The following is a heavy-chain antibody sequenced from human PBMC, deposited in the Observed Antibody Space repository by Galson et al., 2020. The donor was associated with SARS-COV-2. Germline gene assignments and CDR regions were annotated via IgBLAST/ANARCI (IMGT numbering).Heavy chain of an antibody. J-gene: IGHJ6*03. Sequence: ASVKVSCKASGYTFSDFYIIWVRQTPGQGLEWVAWINPKNGATHYAERFQGWVTVTRDSSISTAYLELTRVSSNDTAVYYCARGVLLPATSTPDFYSYMDVWGEGTTVAVSS. V-gene: IGHV1-2*04. CDR2: INPKNGAT. CDR1: GYTFSDFY. CDR3: ARGVLLPATSTPDFYSYMDV. D-gene: IGHD1-26*01.